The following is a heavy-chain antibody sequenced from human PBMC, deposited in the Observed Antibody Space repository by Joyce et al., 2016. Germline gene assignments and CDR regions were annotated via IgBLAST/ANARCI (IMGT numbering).Heavy chain of an antibody. V-gene: IGHV4-30-2*01. CDR3: ARSYDFSPFDP. CDR2: IYYSESP. CDR1: GGSLSSGGYS. J-gene: IGHJ5*02. Sequence: LQLQESGSGLVKPSQTLSLTCTVSGGSLSSGGYSWTWIRQPPGKGLEWIGYIYYSESPYYNPSLRSRVTISVDRSKNQFSLHLSSVTVADTAMYYCARSYDFSPFDPWGLGTLVTVSS. D-gene: IGHD3-3*01.